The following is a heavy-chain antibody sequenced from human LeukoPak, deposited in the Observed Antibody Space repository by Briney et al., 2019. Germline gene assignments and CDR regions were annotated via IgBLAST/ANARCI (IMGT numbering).Heavy chain of an antibody. J-gene: IGHJ5*02. Sequence: GGSLRLSCAASGFTFSSYWMHWVRQAPGKGLVWVSRINTDGSSTSYADSVKGRFTISRDNAKNTLYLQMNSLRAEDTAVYYCARSRIAANWFDPWGQGTLVTVSS. CDR2: INTDGSST. D-gene: IGHD6-13*01. CDR1: GFTFSSYW. CDR3: ARSRIAANWFDP. V-gene: IGHV3-74*01.